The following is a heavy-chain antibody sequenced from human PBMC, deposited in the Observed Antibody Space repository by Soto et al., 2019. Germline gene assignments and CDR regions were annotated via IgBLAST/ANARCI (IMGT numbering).Heavy chain of an antibody. J-gene: IGHJ4*02. CDR1: GGSFSGHY. CDR2: INRSGST. Sequence: SETLSLTCAVYGGSFSGHYWSWIRQPPGKGLEWIGEINRSGSTNYKPSLRGRATISVDTSKNQVSLKVSSVTAADTAVYYCARGRTLITGTSLDYWGQGTLVTVSS. CDR3: ARGRTLITGTSLDY. D-gene: IGHD1-20*01. V-gene: IGHV4-34*01.